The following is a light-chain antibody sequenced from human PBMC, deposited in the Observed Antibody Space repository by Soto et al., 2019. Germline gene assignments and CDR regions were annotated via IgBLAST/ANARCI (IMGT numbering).Light chain of an antibody. CDR3: HQYARSPLT. CDR1: QSVASSY. J-gene: IGKJ3*01. V-gene: IGKV3-20*01. CDR2: RAS. Sequence: EIVLTQSPGTLSLSPGERATLSCRASQSVASSYLAWYQQKPGQAPRLLIYRASIRATGIPDRFSGSGSGTDFTLTISRLEPEDFAVYYCHQYARSPLTFGHGTKVDI.